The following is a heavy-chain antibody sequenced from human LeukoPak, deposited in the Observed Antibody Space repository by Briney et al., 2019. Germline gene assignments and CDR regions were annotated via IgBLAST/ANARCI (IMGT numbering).Heavy chain of an antibody. V-gene: IGHV4-39*01. CDR3: ARTTYYYGSGSFPFDY. CDR2: IYYSGST. CDR1: GGSISSSAYY. J-gene: IGHJ4*02. D-gene: IGHD3-10*01. Sequence: SETLSLTCTVSGGSISSSAYYWVWIRQPPGKGLEWIGSIYYSGSTYYNPSLKSRVTISVDTSKNQFSLKLSSVTAADTAVYYCARTTYYYGSGSFPFDYWGQGTLVTVSS.